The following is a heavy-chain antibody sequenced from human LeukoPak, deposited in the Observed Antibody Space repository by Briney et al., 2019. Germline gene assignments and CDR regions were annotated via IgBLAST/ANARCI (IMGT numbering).Heavy chain of an antibody. Sequence: SETLSLTCSVSGGSITSSSHYWGWIRQPPGKGLEWIGSIYYSGSTYYNPSLKSRVTISVDTSKNQFSLKLSSVTAADTAVYYCARQATLGIRVYYFDYWGQGTLVTVSS. V-gene: IGHV4-39*01. D-gene: IGHD7-27*01. CDR3: ARQATLGIRVYYFDY. J-gene: IGHJ4*02. CDR2: IYYSGST. CDR1: GGSITSSSHY.